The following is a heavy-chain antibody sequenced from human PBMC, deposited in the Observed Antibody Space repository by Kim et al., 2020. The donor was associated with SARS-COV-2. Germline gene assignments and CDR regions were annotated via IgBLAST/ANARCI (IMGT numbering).Heavy chain of an antibody. J-gene: IGHJ6*02. CDR1: GFTFSSYS. D-gene: IGHD3-22*01. CDR3: ARWGWLLRVSYYYYGMDV. CDR2: ISSSSSTI. Sequence: GGSLRLSCAASGFTFSSYSMNWVRQAPGKGLEWVSYISSSSSTISYADSVKGRFTISRDNAKNSLYLQMNSLRDEDTAVYYCARWGWLLRVSYYYYGMDVWGQGTTVTVSS. V-gene: IGHV3-48*02.